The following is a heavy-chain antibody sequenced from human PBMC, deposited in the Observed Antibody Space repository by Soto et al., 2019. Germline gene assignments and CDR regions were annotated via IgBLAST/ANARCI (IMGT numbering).Heavy chain of an antibody. V-gene: IGHV1-18*01. J-gene: IGHJ4*02. CDR2: ISAYNGNT. Sequence: ASVKVSCKASGYTFTSYGISWVRQAPGQGLEWMGWISAYNGNTKYSQKFQGRVTITRDTSASTAYMELNSLRSEDTAVYYCTRETGRFSGSYMGYWGQGTLVTVSS. CDR1: GYTFTSYG. D-gene: IGHD1-26*01. CDR3: TRETGRFSGSYMGY.